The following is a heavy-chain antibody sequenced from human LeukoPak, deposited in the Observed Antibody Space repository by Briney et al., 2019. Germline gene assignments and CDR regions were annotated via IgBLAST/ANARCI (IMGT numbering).Heavy chain of an antibody. CDR3: SPAIIGY. CDR2: IRYDGNKK. V-gene: IGHV3-30*02. CDR1: GFIFRSYG. D-gene: IGHD2-21*02. J-gene: IGHJ4*02. Sequence: GGSLRLSCAASGFIFRSYGMHGVRQAPGKGLEWVAFIRYDGNKKYYADSVKGRFTISRDNSKNTLYLQMNSLRAEDTAVYYSSPAIIGYWGQGTLVTVSS.